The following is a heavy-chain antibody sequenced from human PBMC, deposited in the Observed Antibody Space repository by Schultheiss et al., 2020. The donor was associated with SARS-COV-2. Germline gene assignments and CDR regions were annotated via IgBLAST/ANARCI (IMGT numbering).Heavy chain of an antibody. CDR3: ARDRNVAGNEGYYGMDV. D-gene: IGHD1-1*01. J-gene: IGHJ6*02. V-gene: IGHV4-61*01. Sequence: SETLSLTCTVSGGSVSSGSYYWSWIRQPPGKGLEWIGYIYYSGSTNYNPSLKSRVTISVDTSKNQFSLKLSSVTAADTAVYYCARDRNVAGNEGYYGMDVWGQGTTVTVSS. CDR1: GGSVSSGSYY. CDR2: IYYSGST.